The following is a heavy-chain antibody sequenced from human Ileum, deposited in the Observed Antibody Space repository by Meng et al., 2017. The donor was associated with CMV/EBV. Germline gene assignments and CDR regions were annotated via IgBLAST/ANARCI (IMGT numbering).Heavy chain of an antibody. CDR3: ARDRLVYDSSGYYFGPFDY. V-gene: IGHV3-30*04. CDR1: GFTFSSYA. Sequence: SLKISCAASGFTFSSYAMHWVRQAPGKGLEWVAVISYDGSNKYYADSVKGRFTISRDNSKNTLYLQMNSLRAEDTAVYYCARDRLVYDSSGYYFGPFDYWGQGTLVTVSS. J-gene: IGHJ4*02. CDR2: ISYDGSNK. D-gene: IGHD3-22*01.